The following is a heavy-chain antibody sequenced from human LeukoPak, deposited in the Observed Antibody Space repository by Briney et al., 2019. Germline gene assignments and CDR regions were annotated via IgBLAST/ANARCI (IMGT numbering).Heavy chain of an antibody. CDR2: IYYSGTT. CDR1: GGSISSSSYY. Sequence: SETLSLTCTVSGGSISSSSYYWGWIRQPPGKGLEWIGSIYYSGTTYYNPSLKSRVTISVDTSKNQFSLKLSSVTAADTAVYYCARRDSGWYYFHNWGQGTLVTVSS. D-gene: IGHD6-19*01. J-gene: IGHJ4*02. V-gene: IGHV4-39*01. CDR3: ARRDSGWYYFHN.